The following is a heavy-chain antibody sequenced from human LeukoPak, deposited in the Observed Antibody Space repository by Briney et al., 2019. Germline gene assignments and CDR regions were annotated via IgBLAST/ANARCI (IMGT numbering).Heavy chain of an antibody. V-gene: IGHV3-48*01. D-gene: IGHD1-26*01. CDR3: ARADKWEFYQYYMEV. CDR2: ISNGSGNR. J-gene: IGHJ6*03. CDR1: EFTFSSYS. Sequence: PGGSLRLSCVASEFTFSSYSMIWVRHAPGKGREWISYISNGSGNRYYADSAKGRFTISRDNAKNLLYLQMNSLRADDTAVYYCARADKWEFYQYYMEVWGKGTAVAVSS.